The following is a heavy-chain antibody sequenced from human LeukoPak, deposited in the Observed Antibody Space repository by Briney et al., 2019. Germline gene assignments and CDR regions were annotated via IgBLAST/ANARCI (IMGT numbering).Heavy chain of an antibody. D-gene: IGHD1-1*01. J-gene: IGHJ4*02. CDR2: IYYSGST. CDR1: GGSISSYY. Sequence: SETLSLTCTVSGGSISSYYWSWIRQPPGKGLEWIGYIYYSGSTNYNPSLKGRVTISVDTSKNQFSLKLSSVTAADTAVYYCARDRTGMGYWGQGTLVTVSS. V-gene: IGHV4-59*01. CDR3: ARDRTGMGY.